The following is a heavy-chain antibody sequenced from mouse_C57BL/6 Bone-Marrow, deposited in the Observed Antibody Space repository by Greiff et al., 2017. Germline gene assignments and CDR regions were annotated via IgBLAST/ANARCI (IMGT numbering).Heavy chain of an antibody. D-gene: IGHD1-1*01. Sequence: VQLQQSGPVLVKPGPSVKISCKASGFTFTDYYMHWVKQSHGKSLEWIGLVYPYNGGTSYNQKFKGKATLTVDTATSTAYMELNSLTSEDSAVYYCARSSLYYYGSSPLYCWGQGTTLTVSS. CDR2: VYPYNGGT. CDR1: GFTFTDYY. J-gene: IGHJ2*01. CDR3: ARSSLYYYGSSPLYC. V-gene: IGHV1-36*01.